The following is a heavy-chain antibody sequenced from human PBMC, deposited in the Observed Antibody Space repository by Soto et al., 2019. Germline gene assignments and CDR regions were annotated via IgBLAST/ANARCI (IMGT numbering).Heavy chain of an antibody. V-gene: IGHV1-69*06. CDR2: IIPIFGTA. J-gene: IGHJ6*02. Sequence: QVQLVQSGAEVKKPGSSVKVSCKASGGTFSSYAISWVRQAPGQGLEWMGGIIPIFGTANYAQKFQGRVTIPADKSKSTAYVELRSLRSEDTAVYYWARWRRQIAYCGMDVGGQGTTVTVSS. D-gene: IGHD2-21*01. CDR1: GGTFSSYA. CDR3: ARWRRQIAYCGMDV.